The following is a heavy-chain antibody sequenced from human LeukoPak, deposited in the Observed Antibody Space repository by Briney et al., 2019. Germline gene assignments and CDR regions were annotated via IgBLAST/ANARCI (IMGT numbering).Heavy chain of an antibody. CDR1: GYTFTAYY. J-gene: IGHJ4*02. D-gene: IGHD2-15*01. CDR3: AQGRSRGGSCYGRGFDY. CDR2: INPKSGAR. V-gene: IGHV1-2*02. Sequence: GASVTLTFKASGYTFTAYYLHMVRHGPAPGLELVGWINPKSGARKYAPEYQGRVSIARDRAISKAYMELSRLRSDDTAVYYCAQGRSRGGSCYGRGFDYWGQGTLVTVSS.